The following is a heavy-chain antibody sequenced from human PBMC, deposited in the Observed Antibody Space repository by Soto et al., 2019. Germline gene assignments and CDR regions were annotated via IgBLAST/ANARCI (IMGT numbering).Heavy chain of an antibody. CDR3: ASLKRRNVQIVATDGVATNPTNYYFDY. V-gene: IGHV4-61*01. Sequence: PQTASLIRTVSGDSVTSHTLYWSWIRQPPGKGLEWIGYIYYSGSTNYSHSLKRRLTISVDMSKNQFSLKLSSVTAADTAVYYCASLKRRNVQIVATDGVATNPTNYYFDYWGQVTLVTISS. CDR1: GDSVTSHTLY. CDR2: IYYSGST. J-gene: IGHJ4*02. D-gene: IGHD5-12*01.